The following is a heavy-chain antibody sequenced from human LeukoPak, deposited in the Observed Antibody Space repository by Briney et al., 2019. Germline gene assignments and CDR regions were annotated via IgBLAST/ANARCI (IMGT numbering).Heavy chain of an antibody. CDR3: AREGRVSGYDFDC. J-gene: IGHJ4*02. V-gene: IGHV3-33*08. CDR1: GFTFSDFA. Sequence: GGSLRLSCAASGFTFSDFAMSWVRQAPGKGLEWVAVIWYDGSNKYYADSVKGRFTISRDNAKNTLYLQMNSLRVEDTAVYYCAREGRVSGYDFDCWGQGTLVTVSS. D-gene: IGHD5-12*01. CDR2: IWYDGSNK.